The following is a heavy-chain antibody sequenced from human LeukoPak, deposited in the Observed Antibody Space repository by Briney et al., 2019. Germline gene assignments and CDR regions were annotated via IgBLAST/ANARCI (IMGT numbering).Heavy chain of an antibody. D-gene: IGHD2-2*02. V-gene: IGHV4-34*01. J-gene: IGHJ4*02. CDR1: GGSFSGYY. CDR2: INHSGST. Sequence: SETLSLTCAVYGGSFSGYYWSWIRQPPGKRLEWIGEINHSGSTNYNPSLKSRVTISVDTSKNQFSLKLSSVTAADTAVYYCARGRFNVVVPAAIRRYFDYWGQGTLVTVSS. CDR3: ARGRFNVVVPAAIRRYFDY.